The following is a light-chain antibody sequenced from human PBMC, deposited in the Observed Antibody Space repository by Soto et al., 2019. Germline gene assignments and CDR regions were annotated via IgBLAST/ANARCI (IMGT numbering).Light chain of an antibody. V-gene: IGKV3-20*01. Sequence: EIVLTQSTGTLSLSPGERATLSCRASQSVSSSYLAWYQQKPGQAPRLLIYGASSRATGIPDRFSGSGSGTHFTLTISRLEPEDFAVYYCQQYGSAPRYIFGQGTKREI. CDR3: QQYGSAPRYI. CDR2: GAS. J-gene: IGKJ2*01. CDR1: QSVSSSY.